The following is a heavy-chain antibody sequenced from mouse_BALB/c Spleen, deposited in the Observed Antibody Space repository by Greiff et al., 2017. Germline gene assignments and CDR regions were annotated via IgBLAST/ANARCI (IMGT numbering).Heavy chain of an antibody. V-gene: IGHV14-4*02. CDR2: IDPENGDT. CDR1: GFNIKDYY. D-gene: IGHD1-1*02. CDR3: NAGSYVDY. Sequence: EVKLMESGAELVRSGASVKLSCTASGFNIKDYYMHWVKQRPEQGLEWIGWIDPENGDTEYAPKFQGKATMTADTSSNTAYLQLSSLTSEDTAVYYCNAGSYVDYWGQGTTLTVSS. J-gene: IGHJ2*01.